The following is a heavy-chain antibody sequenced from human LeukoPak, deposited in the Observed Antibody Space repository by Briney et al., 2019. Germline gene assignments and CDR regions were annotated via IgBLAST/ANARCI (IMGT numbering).Heavy chain of an antibody. V-gene: IGHV3-11*04. CDR1: GFAFSDYY. J-gene: IGHJ4*02. D-gene: IGHD3-10*01. CDR3: AKEEHFEGVGLNIMVRAWDY. Sequence: PGGSLRLSCAASGFAFSDYYMSWIRQAPGKGLEWISYISSSGSTIYYGDSARGRFTISRDNARNSVYLQMNSLRAEDTAVYYCAKEEHFEGVGLNIMVRAWDYWGQGALVTVSS. CDR2: ISSSGSTI.